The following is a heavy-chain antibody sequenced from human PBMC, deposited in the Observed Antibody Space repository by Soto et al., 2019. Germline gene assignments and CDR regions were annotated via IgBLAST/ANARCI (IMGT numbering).Heavy chain of an antibody. CDR2: INAGNGNT. D-gene: IGHD3-22*01. J-gene: IGHJ6*02. Sequence: ASVKVSCKASGYTFTSYAMHWVRQAPGQRLEWMGWINAGNGNTKYSQKFQGRVTITRDTSASTAYTELSSPRSEDTAVYYCARSMRGIMIVVVTLDYYYGMDVWGQGTTVTVSS. CDR3: ARSMRGIMIVVVTLDYYYGMDV. V-gene: IGHV1-3*01. CDR1: GYTFTSYA.